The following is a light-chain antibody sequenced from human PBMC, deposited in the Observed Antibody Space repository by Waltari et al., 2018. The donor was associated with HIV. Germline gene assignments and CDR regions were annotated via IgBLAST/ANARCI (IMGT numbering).Light chain of an antibody. J-gene: IGLJ3*02. CDR3: AAWDDSVNGLV. V-gene: IGLV1-44*01. Sequence: QSVLTQPPSASGTAGQRVTISCSGTSSHIGSNTVTWYQQLPGTAPKLLIYHNSQRPSGVPDRFSGSKSGTSASLAISGLQSEDEADYYCAAWDDSVNGLVFGGGTKLTV. CDR1: SSHIGSNT. CDR2: HNS.